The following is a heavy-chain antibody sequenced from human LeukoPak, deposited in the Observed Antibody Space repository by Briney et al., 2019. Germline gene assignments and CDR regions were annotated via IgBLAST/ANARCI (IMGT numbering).Heavy chain of an antibody. CDR1: GYTFTGYY. V-gene: IGHV1-46*01. J-gene: IGHJ4*02. CDR2: INPSGGST. Sequence: ASVKVSCKASGYTFTGYYMHWVRQAPGQGLEWMGIINPSGGSTSYAQKFQGRVTMTRDMSTSTVYMELSSLRSEDTAVYYCARPSGHDYGGNSGGYFDYWGQGTLVTVSS. CDR3: ARPSGHDYGGNSGGYFDY. D-gene: IGHD4-23*01.